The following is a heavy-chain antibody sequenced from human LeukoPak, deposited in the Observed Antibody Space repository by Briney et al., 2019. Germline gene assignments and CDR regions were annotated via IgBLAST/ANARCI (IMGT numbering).Heavy chain of an antibody. Sequence: GGSLRLSCAASGFTFSTYVMTWVRQAPGKGLEWVSALSGSGGSTFYADSVKGRFAISRDNSNSTLYLQMNSLRAEDTAVYYCAKGRTPDYWGQGTLVTVSS. CDR3: AKGRTPDY. D-gene: IGHD2-15*01. J-gene: IGHJ4*02. CDR2: LSGSGGST. CDR1: GFTFSTYV. V-gene: IGHV3-23*01.